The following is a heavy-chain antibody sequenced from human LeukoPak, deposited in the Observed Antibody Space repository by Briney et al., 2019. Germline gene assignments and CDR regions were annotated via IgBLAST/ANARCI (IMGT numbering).Heavy chain of an antibody. V-gene: IGHV4-34*01. CDR2: INHSGST. D-gene: IGHD6-13*01. Sequence: SETLTLTCAVYGVTFSSYYWNWIRQPPGKGLEWIGEINHSGSTNYNPSLKSRVTISVDTSKNQFSLKLSSVTAADTAVYYCARGGDSSSWYLYYFDYWGQGTLVTVSS. CDR1: GVTFSSYY. CDR3: ARGGDSSSWYLYYFDY. J-gene: IGHJ4*02.